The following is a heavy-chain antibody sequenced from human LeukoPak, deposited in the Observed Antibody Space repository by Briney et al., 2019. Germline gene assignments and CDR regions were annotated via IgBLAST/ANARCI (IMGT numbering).Heavy chain of an antibody. CDR1: GGSISSDY. D-gene: IGHD3-22*01. Sequence: PSETLSLTCTVSGGSISSDYWTWIRQPPGKGPEWIGYISNSGITNYNPSLKSRVTISVDTSKNHFSLKLSSLTAADTAVYYCARLLDYDSSGYPDTFDIWGQGTMVTVSS. CDR2: ISNSGIT. V-gene: IGHV4-59*01. J-gene: IGHJ3*02. CDR3: ARLLDYDSSGYPDTFDI.